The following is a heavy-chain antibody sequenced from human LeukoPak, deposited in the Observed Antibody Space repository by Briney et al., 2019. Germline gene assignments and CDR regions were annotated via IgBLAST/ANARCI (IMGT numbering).Heavy chain of an antibody. J-gene: IGHJ3*02. CDR3: ARGTYYYDSSGYYLDAFDI. V-gene: IGHV4-59*08. CDR1: GGSINDDY. CDR2: IYYRGST. Sequence: PSETLSLTCSVSGGSINDDYWTWIRQPPGKGLEWIGHIYYRGSTNYNPSLKSRVTISVDTSKNQFSLKLSSVTAADTAVYYCARGTYYYDSSGYYLDAFDIWGQGTMVTVSS. D-gene: IGHD3-22*01.